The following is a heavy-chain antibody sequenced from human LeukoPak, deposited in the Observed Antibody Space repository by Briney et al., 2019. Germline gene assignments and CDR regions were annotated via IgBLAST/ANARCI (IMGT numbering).Heavy chain of an antibody. CDR2: IGSSSSYI. CDR3: ARRYAVYDFWSGSVDY. D-gene: IGHD3-3*01. V-gene: IGHV3-21*01. CDR1: GFTFSSYS. J-gene: IGHJ4*02. Sequence: PGGSLRLSCAASGFTFSSYSMNWVRQAPGKGLEWVSSIGSSSSYIYYADSVKGRFTISRDNAKNSLYLQMNSLRAEDTAVYYCARRYAVYDFWSGSVDYWGQGTLVTVSS.